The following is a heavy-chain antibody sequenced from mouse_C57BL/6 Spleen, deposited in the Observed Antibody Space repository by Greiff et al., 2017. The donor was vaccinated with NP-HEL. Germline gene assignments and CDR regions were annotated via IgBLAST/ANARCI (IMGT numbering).Heavy chain of an antibody. CDR2: IDPSDSET. CDR1: GYTFTSYW. J-gene: IGHJ4*01. CDR3: ARRTRDAMDY. V-gene: IGHV1-52*01. Sequence: QVQLQQPGAELVRPGSSVKLSCKASGYTFTSYWMHWVKQRPIQGLEWIGNIDPSDSETHYNQKFKDKATLTVDKSSSTAYMQLSSLTSEDSAVYYCARRTRDAMDYWGQGTSVTVSS.